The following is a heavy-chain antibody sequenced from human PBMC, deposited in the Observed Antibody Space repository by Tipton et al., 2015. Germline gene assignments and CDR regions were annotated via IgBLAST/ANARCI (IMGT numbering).Heavy chain of an antibody. CDR1: GDSISSGGSY. CDR2: IYYSGNT. V-gene: IGHV4-31*03. Sequence: LRLSCTVSGDSISSGGSYWSWSRQYPGKGLEWLGYIYYSGNTYYNPSLKSRVTISVDTSKSQFSLKLTSVTAADTAVYYCARVPFDYFDYWGQGILVTVSS. CDR3: ARVPFDYFDY. J-gene: IGHJ4*02.